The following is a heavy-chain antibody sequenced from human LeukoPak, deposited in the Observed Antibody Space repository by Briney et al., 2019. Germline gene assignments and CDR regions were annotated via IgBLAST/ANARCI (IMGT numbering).Heavy chain of an antibody. Sequence: GGALRLSRILSRFTVGSNSMSWVRQDPRAGLERASFIYSDNTHYSDSVKRRFTNSRDNAKITLYLQMNSLRAEDTAVYYCARVPPGLSGWEIYFDYWGQGTLVTVSS. CDR2: IYSDNT. D-gene: IGHD6-19*01. CDR3: ARVPPGLSGWEIYFDY. V-gene: IGHV3-53*01. J-gene: IGHJ4*02. CDR1: RFTVGSNS.